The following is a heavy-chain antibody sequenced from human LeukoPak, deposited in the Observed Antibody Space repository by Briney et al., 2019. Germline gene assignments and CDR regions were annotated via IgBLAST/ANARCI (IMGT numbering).Heavy chain of an antibody. Sequence: ASVKVSCKASGYTFTGYYMHRVRQAPGQGLEWMGWINPNSGGTNYAQKFQGRVTMTRDTSISTAYMELSRLRSDDTAVYYCARVAFDSSGYYGRDFAFDIWGQGTMVTVSS. CDR1: GYTFTGYY. CDR3: ARVAFDSSGYYGRDFAFDI. D-gene: IGHD3-22*01. CDR2: INPNSGGT. J-gene: IGHJ3*02. V-gene: IGHV1-2*02.